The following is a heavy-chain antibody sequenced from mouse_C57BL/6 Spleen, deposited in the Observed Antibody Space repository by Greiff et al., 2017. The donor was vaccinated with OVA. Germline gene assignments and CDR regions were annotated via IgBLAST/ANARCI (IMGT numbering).Heavy chain of an antibody. CDR1: GYSITSGYY. CDR3: ARDFLYDYEGYFDV. CDR2: ISYDGSN. V-gene: IGHV3-6*01. Sequence: EVKLLESGPGLVKPSQSLSLTCSVTGYSITSGYYWNWIRQFPGNKLEWMGYISYDGSNNYNPSLKNRISITRDTSKNQFFLKLNSVTTEDTATYYCARDFLYDYEGYFDVWGTGTTVTVSS. J-gene: IGHJ1*03. D-gene: IGHD2-4*01.